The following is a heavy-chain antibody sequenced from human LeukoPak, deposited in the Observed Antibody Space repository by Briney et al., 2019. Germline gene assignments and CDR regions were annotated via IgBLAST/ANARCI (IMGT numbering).Heavy chain of an antibody. J-gene: IGHJ4*02. Sequence: GGSLRLSCAASGFTFDDYAMHWVRDAPGKGLEWVSVIYSGGSTYYADSVKGRFTISRDNSKNPLYLQMNSLRAEDTAVYYCARDIGVGATTTFDYWGQGTLVTVSS. CDR1: GFTFDDYA. V-gene: IGHV3-66*01. CDR2: IYSGGST. CDR3: ARDIGVGATTTFDY. D-gene: IGHD1-26*01.